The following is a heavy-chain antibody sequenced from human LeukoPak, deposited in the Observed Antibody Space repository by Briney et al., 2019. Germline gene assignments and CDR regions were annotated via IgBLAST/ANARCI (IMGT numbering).Heavy chain of an antibody. CDR1: GYTFTSYG. CDR2: ISAYNGNT. Sequence: ASVKVSCKASGYTFTSYGISWVRQAPGQGLEWMGWISAYNGNTNYAQKLQGRVTMTTDTSTSTAYMELRSLRSDDTAVYYCASCITMVRGAVPTYYYYYGMDVWGQGTTVTVSS. D-gene: IGHD3-10*01. J-gene: IGHJ6*02. CDR3: ASCITMVRGAVPTYYYYYGMDV. V-gene: IGHV1-18*01.